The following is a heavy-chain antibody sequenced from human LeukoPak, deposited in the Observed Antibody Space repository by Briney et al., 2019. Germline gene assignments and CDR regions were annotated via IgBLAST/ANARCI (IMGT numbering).Heavy chain of an antibody. J-gene: IGHJ4*02. CDR3: ARNHFLTGSYPSALDY. Sequence: GGSLRLSCAASGFTFSSYEMNWVRQAPGKGLEWVSYISSSGSTIYYPDSVKGRFTISRDNAKNSLYLQMNSLRAEDTAVYYCARNHFLTGSYPSALDYWGQGTLVTVSS. D-gene: IGHD3/OR15-3a*01. CDR1: GFTFSSYE. V-gene: IGHV3-48*03. CDR2: ISSSGSTI.